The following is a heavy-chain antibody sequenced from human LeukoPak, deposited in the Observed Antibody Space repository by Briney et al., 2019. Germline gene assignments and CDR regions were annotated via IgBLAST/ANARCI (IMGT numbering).Heavy chain of an antibody. CDR2: IYCSGST. D-gene: IGHD6-13*01. CDR1: GGSISRINSY. V-gene: IGHV4-61*05. Sequence: SETLSLTCTVSGGSISRINSYWGWIRHPPGKGLEWIGYIYCSGSTNYNTSLKSRVTISVDTSKNQFSLKLSSVTAADTAVYYCARGVYSSSWYLVDYWGQGTLVTVSS. J-gene: IGHJ4*02. CDR3: ARGVYSSSWYLVDY.